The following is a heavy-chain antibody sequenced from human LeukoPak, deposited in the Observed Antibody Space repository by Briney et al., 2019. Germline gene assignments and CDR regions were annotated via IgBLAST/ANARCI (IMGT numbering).Heavy chain of an antibody. V-gene: IGHV1-46*01. CDR3: AKEGRLKPPDY. J-gene: IGHJ4*02. Sequence: ASVKVSCKASGYTFTSYYMHWVRQAPGQGLEWMGIINPSGGSTSYAQKFQGRVTMTRDTSTSTVYMELSSLRSEDTAVYYCAKEGRLKPPDYWGQGTLVTVSS. CDR2: INPSGGST. CDR1: GYTFTSYY.